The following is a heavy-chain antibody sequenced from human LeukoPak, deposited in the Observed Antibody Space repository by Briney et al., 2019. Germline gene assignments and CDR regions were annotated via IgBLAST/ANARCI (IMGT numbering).Heavy chain of an antibody. V-gene: IGHV4-59*01. CDR1: AGPISSYY. CDR2: IYSSGST. J-gene: IGHJ6*02. Sequence: PSETLSLTCTVSAGPISSYYWSWIRQPPGKGLEWIGYIYSSGSTNYNPSLKSRVTISVDTSKNQFSLKLSSVTAADTAVYYCARVDEGGYYYYGMDVWGQGTTVTVSS. D-gene: IGHD3-16*01. CDR3: ARVDEGGYYYYGMDV.